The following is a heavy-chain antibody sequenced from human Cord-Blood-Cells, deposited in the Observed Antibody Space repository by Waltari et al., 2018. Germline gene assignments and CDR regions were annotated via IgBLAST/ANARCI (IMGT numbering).Heavy chain of an antibody. CDR3: ARADDFWSGYYDAFDI. CDR2: SIPILGTA. V-gene: IGHV1-69*01. Sequence: QVQLVQSGAEVKKPGSSVKVSCKASGGTFSSYAISWVRQAPGQGLEWMGGSIPILGTANYAQKFQGRVTITADESTSTAYMELSSLRSEDTAVYYCARADDFWSGYYDAFDIWGQGTMVTVSS. D-gene: IGHD3-3*01. J-gene: IGHJ3*02. CDR1: GGTFSSYA.